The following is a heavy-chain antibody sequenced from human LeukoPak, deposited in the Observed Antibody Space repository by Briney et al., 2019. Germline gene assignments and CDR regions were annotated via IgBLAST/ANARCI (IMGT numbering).Heavy chain of an antibody. V-gene: IGHV1-2*06. CDR1: GYTFSGYY. Sequence: ASVKVSCKTSGYTFSGYYMHWVRRAPGQGLEWVGRINSNTGGTIYAQKFQGRVTMTRDTSISTAYMEVSRLISDDTAVYYCARDDRLRAFDIWGQGTMVLVSS. D-gene: IGHD2-15*01. CDR2: INSNTGGT. CDR3: ARDDRLRAFDI. J-gene: IGHJ3*02.